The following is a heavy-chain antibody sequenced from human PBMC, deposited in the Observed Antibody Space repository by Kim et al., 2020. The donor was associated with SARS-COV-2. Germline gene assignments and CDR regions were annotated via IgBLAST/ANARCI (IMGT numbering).Heavy chain of an antibody. CDR2: T. D-gene: IGHD3-10*01. CDR3: AKSTGGDWFDP. Sequence: TYYHPALKSRVSLHLDTSKNQFSLKLASVTAADTAVFYCAKSTGGDWFDPWGQGTLVTVSS. J-gene: IGHJ5*02. V-gene: IGHV4-30-2*05.